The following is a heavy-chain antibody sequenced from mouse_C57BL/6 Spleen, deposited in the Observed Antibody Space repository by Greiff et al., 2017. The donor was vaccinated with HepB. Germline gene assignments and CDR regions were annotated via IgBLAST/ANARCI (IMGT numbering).Heavy chain of an antibody. Sequence: EVKLVESGGGLVKPGGSLKLSCAASGFTFSSYAMSWVRQTPEKRLEWVATISDGGSYTYYPDNVKGRFTISRDNAKNNLYLQMSHLKSEDTAMYYCAREGDYDEDWFAYWGQGTLVTVSA. CDR1: GFTFSSYA. J-gene: IGHJ3*01. CDR2: ISDGGSYT. V-gene: IGHV5-4*01. D-gene: IGHD2-4*01. CDR3: AREGDYDEDWFAY.